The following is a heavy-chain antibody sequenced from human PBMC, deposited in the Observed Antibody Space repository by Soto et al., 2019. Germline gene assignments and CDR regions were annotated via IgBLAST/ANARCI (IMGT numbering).Heavy chain of an antibody. CDR2: ISAYNGNT. D-gene: IGHD3-10*01. J-gene: IGHJ5*02. CDR1: GYTFTSYG. V-gene: IGHV1-18*01. CDR3: ARRREVTRWNWFDP. Sequence: AASVKVSCKASGYTFTSYGISWVRQAPGQGLEWMGWISAYNGNTNYAQKLQGRVTMTTDTSTSTAYMELRSLRSDDTAVYYCARRREVTRWNWFDPWGQGTLVTVSS.